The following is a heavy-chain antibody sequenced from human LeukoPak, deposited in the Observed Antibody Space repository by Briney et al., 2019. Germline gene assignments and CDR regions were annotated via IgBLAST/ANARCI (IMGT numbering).Heavy chain of an antibody. Sequence: GGSLRLSCTASGFTFRSYDMHWVRQATGKGLEWVSGIGTAGEIYYPGSVKGRFTISRENAKNSLYLQMNSLRAGDTAVYYCARAAYSSTWYSRYFDLWGRGTLVTVSS. J-gene: IGHJ2*01. CDR3: ARAAYSSTWYSRYFDL. D-gene: IGHD6-13*01. CDR1: GFTFRSYD. CDR2: IGTAGEI. V-gene: IGHV3-13*01.